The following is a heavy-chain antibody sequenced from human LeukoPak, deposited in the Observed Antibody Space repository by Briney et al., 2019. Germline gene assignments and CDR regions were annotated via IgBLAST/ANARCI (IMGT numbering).Heavy chain of an antibody. CDR1: GFTLSSYA. D-gene: IGHD6-19*01. CDR2: ISGGGGVT. V-gene: IGHV3-23*01. J-gene: IGHJ4*02. CDR3: GGGGNEWLLRFDFDF. Sequence: GGSLRLSCAASGFTLSSYAMSWVRQAPGKGLEWVSAISGGGGVTYYAESVAGRFTISRDNSKNTLYLQMNSLRAEDTAVYYCGGGGNEWLLRFDFDFWGQGTLVTVSS.